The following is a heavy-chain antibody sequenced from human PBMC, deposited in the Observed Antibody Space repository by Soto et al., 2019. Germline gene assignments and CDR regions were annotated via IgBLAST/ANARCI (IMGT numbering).Heavy chain of an antibody. CDR1: GFTFSNYT. V-gene: IGHV3-30-3*01. CDR2: MSYDESDE. J-gene: IGHJ4*02. Sequence: QVQLVESGGGVVQPGRSLRLSCAASGFTFSNYTIHWVRQAPGRGLEWVAVMSYDESDEYYANSVKGRFTVSRDKSKNTLYLQMKSLRGEDTAVYYCARQDTALDYWGQGTLVTVSS. CDR3: ARQDTALDY. D-gene: IGHD2-15*01.